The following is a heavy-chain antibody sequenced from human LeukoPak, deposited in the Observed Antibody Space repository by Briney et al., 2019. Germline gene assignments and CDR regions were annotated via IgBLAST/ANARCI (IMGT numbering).Heavy chain of an antibody. CDR3: ARDHSVVVPAATDAFDI. CDR1: GYTFTGYY. J-gene: IGHJ3*02. V-gene: IGHV1-2*02. CDR2: INPNSGGT. Sequence: ASVKVSCKASGYTFTGYYMHWVRQAPGQGLEWMGWINPNSGGTNYAQKFQGRVTMTRDTSISTAYMELSRLRSDDTAVYYCARDHSVVVPAATDAFDIWGQGTMVTVSS. D-gene: IGHD2-2*01.